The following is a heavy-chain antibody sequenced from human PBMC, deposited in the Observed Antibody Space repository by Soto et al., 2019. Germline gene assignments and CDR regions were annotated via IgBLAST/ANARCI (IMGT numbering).Heavy chain of an antibody. D-gene: IGHD3-3*01. CDR3: ATNYDFWSGYTKSYYYYYGMDV. J-gene: IGHJ6*02. Sequence: ASVKVSCKVSGNTLTEISMHWVRQAPGKRLEWMGGFDPEDGETIYAQKFQGRVTMTEDTSTDTAYMELSSLRSEDTAVYYCATNYDFWSGYTKSYYYYYGMDVWGQGTTVTVSS. CDR2: FDPEDGET. V-gene: IGHV1-24*01. CDR1: GNTLTEIS.